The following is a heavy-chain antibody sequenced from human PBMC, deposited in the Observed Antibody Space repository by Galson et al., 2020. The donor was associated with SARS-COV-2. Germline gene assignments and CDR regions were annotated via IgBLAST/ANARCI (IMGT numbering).Heavy chain of an antibody. CDR1: GGSIIHYY. V-gene: IGHV4-59*03. J-gene: IGHJ4*02. D-gene: IGHD3-10*01. Sequence: SETLSLTCPVSGGSIIHYYWTWIRQSPEKGLEWIGYNYYSVSTNYNPSLKSQLAISLATSKNQVSRKRSSVTAADPAVYYCAKSPGGSGSYSLHYWGQGALVTVSS. CDR2: NYYSVST. CDR3: AKSPGGSGSYSLHY.